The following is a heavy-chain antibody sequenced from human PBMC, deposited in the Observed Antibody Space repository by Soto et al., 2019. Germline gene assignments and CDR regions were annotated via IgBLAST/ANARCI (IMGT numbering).Heavy chain of an antibody. CDR3: ARDLMSEYYYGSGSKGNWFDP. J-gene: IGHJ5*02. V-gene: IGHV4-4*07. CDR2: IYTSGST. D-gene: IGHD3-10*01. CDR1: GGSISSYY. Sequence: SETLSLTCTVSGGSISSYYWSWIRQPAGKGLEWIGRIYTSGSTNYNPSLKSRVTMSVDTSKNQFSLKLSSVTAADTAVYYCARDLMSEYYYGSGSKGNWFDPWGQGTLVIVSS.